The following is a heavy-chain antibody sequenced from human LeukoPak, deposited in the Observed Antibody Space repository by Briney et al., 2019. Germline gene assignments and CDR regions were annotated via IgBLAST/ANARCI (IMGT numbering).Heavy chain of an antibody. D-gene: IGHD3-10*01. CDR1: GGSFSGYY. J-gene: IGHJ4*02. V-gene: IGHV4-34*01. CDR2: INHSGST. Sequence: SETLSLTCAVYGGSFSGYYWSWIRQPPGKGLERIGEINHSGSTNYNPSLKSRVTISVDTSKNQFSLKLSSVTAADTAVYYCARVGYGSGSYFVRSLFDYWGQGTLVTVSS. CDR3: ARVGYGSGSYFVRSLFDY.